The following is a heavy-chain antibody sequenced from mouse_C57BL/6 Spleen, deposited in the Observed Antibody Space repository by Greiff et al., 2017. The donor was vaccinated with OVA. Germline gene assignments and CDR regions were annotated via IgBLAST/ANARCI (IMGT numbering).Heavy chain of an antibody. CDR1: GFTFSDYG. CDR3: ARPLYGSSYGFAY. Sequence: VQLKESGGGLVQPGGSLKLSCAASGFTFSDYGMAWVRQAPRKGPEWVAFISNLAYSIYYADTVTGRFTISRENAKNTLYLEMSSLRSEDTAMYYCARPLYGSSYGFAYWGQGTLVTVSA. D-gene: IGHD1-1*01. J-gene: IGHJ3*01. CDR2: ISNLAYSI. V-gene: IGHV5-15*01.